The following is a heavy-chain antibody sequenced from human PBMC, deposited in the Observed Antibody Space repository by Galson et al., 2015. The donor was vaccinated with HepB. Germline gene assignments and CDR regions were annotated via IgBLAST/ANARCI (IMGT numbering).Heavy chain of an antibody. Sequence: SLRLSCAASGFTFSSYGMHWVRQAPGKGLEWVAVISYDGSNKYYADSVKGRFTISRDNSKNTLYLQMNSLRAEDTAVYYCAKGGGGEGITHYWGQGTLVTVSS. D-gene: IGHD3-16*01. CDR1: GFTFSSYG. CDR3: AKGGGGEGITHY. V-gene: IGHV3-30*18. CDR2: ISYDGSNK. J-gene: IGHJ4*02.